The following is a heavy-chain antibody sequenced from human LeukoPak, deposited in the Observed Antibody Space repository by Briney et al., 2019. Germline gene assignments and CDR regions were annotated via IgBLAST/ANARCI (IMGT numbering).Heavy chain of an antibody. CDR3: ARRHGYGGPPHH. D-gene: IGHD1-26*01. CDR1: GYTFTNYG. V-gene: IGHV1-18*01. CDR2: ISGYNGNT. Sequence: ASVKVSCKASGYTFTNYGINWVRQAPGQGLEWMGWISGYNGNTNYAQKLQGRVTMTTDTSTSTAYMELRSLRSDDTAVYYCARRHGYGGPPHHWGQGTLVTVSS. J-gene: IGHJ5*02.